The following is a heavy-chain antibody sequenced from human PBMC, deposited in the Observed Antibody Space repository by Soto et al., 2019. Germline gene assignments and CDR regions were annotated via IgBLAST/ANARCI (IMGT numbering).Heavy chain of an antibody. CDR3: AKDRYGDYGGIDY. J-gene: IGHJ4*02. D-gene: IGHD4-17*01. CDR2: ITGSGGST. Sequence: GGFLRLPCAASGFTFSTYAMIWVRQAPGKGLEWVSVITGSGGSTYYADSVKGRFTISRDTSKNTLFLQMNSLRAEDTAVYYCAKDRYGDYGGIDYWGQGTMVTVSS. V-gene: IGHV3-23*01. CDR1: GFTFSTYA.